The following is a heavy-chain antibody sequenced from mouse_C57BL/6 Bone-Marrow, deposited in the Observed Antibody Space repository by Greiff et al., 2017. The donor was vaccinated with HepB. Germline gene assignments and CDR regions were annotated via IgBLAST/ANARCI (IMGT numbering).Heavy chain of an antibody. V-gene: IGHV1-18*01. CDR3: ARTLPHAMDY. J-gene: IGHJ4*01. CDR2: INPNNGGT. Sequence: EVQVVESGPELVKPGASVKIPCKASGYTFTDYNMDWVKQSHGKSLEWIGDINPNNGGTIYNQKFKGKATLTVDKSSSTAYMELRSLTSEDTAVYYCARTLPHAMDYWGQGTSVTVSS. CDR1: GYTFTDYN. D-gene: IGHD2-10*01.